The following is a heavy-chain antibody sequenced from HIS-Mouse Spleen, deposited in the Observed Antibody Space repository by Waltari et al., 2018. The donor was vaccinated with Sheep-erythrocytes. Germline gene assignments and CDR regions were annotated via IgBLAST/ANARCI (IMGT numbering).Heavy chain of an antibody. Sequence: EVQLVESGGGLVKPGGSLRLSCAASGFTFRSYSMNWVRQAPGKGLELVSYISRRSSYIYYADSVKGRFTSSRDNAKNSLYLQRNILRAEDTAVYYCARMARTWASGSYKWVQGTLVTVSS. V-gene: IGHV3-21*01. D-gene: IGHD1-1*01. CDR3: ARMARTWASGSYK. CDR2: ISRRSSYI. CDR1: GFTFRSYS. J-gene: IGHJ4*02.